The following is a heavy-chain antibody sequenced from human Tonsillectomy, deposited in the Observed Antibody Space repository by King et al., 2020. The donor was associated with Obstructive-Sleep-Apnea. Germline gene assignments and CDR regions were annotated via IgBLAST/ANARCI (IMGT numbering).Heavy chain of an antibody. CDR3: ARDYDYVWGSYRSLDY. J-gene: IGHJ4*02. D-gene: IGHD3-16*02. Sequence: QLVQSGAEVKKPGSSVKVSCKASGGTFSSYAISWVRQAPGQGLEWMGGIIPILGIANYAQKFQGRVTITADKSTSTAYMELSSLRSEDTAVYYCARDYDYVWGSYRSLDYWGQGTLVTVSS. CDR2: IIPILGIA. V-gene: IGHV1-69*04. CDR1: GGTFSSYA.